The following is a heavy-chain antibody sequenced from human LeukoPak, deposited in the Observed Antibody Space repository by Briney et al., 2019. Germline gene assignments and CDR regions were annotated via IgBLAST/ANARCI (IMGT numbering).Heavy chain of an antibody. V-gene: IGHV1-18*01. CDR2: ISAYNGNT. CDR1: GYTFTSYG. J-gene: IGHJ6*02. CDR3: ARDRGGDAYYYYYGMDV. D-gene: IGHD3-10*01. Sequence: GASVKVSCKASGYTFTSYGISWVRQAPGQGLEWMGWISAYNGNTNYAQKLQGRVTMTTDTSTSTAYMELRSLRSDDTAMYYCARDRGGDAYYYYYGMDVWGQGTTVTVSS.